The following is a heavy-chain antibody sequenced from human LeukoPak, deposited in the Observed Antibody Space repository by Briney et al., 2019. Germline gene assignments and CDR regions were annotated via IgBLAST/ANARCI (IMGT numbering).Heavy chain of an antibody. V-gene: IGHV1-69*04. CDR2: IIPFLGRT. CDR3: ARARRVRGVSPDYSWLDP. CDR1: GDAFSIYG. Sequence: GASVTVSCTSSGDAFSIYGDNWVRQAPGQGLEWMGMIIPFLGRTHYAQRFQGRVTIRADKSTSTAYMELSSLRSEDTAVYYCARARRVRGVSPDYSWLDPWGQGTLVTVSS. J-gene: IGHJ5*02. D-gene: IGHD3-10*01.